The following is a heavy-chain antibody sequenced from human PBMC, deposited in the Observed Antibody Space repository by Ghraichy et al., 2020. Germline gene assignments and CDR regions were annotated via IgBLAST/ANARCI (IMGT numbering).Heavy chain of an antibody. CDR2: IYYSGST. J-gene: IGHJ4*02. Sequence: SETLSLTCTVSGGSISSYYWSWIRQPPGKGLEWIGYIYYSGSTNYNPSLKSRVTISVDTSKNQFSLKLSSVTAADTAVYYCARDPRGGGSGSWGQGTLVTVSS. CDR1: GGSISSYY. V-gene: IGHV4-59*01. D-gene: IGHD3-10*01. CDR3: ARDPRGGGSGS.